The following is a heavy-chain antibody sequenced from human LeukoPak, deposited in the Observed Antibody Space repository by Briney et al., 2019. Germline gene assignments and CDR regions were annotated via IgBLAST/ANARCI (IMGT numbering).Heavy chain of an antibody. Sequence: SETLSLTCAVYGGSFSGYYWSWIRQPPGKGLEWIGEINHSGSTNYNPSLKSRVTISVDTSKNQFSLKLSSVTAADTAVYYCARKVGASLYNWFDPWGQGTLVTVSS. V-gene: IGHV4-34*01. CDR2: INHSGST. D-gene: IGHD1-26*01. J-gene: IGHJ5*02. CDR1: GGSFSGYY. CDR3: ARKVGASLYNWFDP.